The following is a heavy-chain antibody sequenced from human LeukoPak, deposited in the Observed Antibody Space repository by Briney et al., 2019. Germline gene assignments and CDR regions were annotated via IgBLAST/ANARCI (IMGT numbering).Heavy chain of an antibody. D-gene: IGHD6-13*01. CDR2: IYTSGST. V-gene: IGHV4-4*07. CDR1: GGSISSYY. CDR3: AREGSSSWYQPYYYYYYGMDL. J-gene: IGHJ6*02. Sequence: SETLSLTCTVSGGSISSYYWSWIRQPAGKGLEWIGRIYTSGSTNYNPSLKSRVTMSVDTSKNQFSLKLSSVTAADTAVYYCAREGSSSWYQPYYYYYYGMDLWGQGTTVTVSS.